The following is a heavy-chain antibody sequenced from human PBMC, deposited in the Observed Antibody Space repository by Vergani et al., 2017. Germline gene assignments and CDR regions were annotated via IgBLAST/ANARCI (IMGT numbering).Heavy chain of an antibody. CDR1: GGNFSTDA. J-gene: IGHJ4*02. CDR3: ARDRHDRHGYPGPFDS. D-gene: IGHD3-22*01. V-gene: IGHV1-69*13. Sequence: QVHLVQSGAEVQKPGSSVKVSCKASGGNFSTDAFSWVRQAPGLGLEWMGRIIPKFGTANYAERFRGRVIITADESTDTAHMELSSLISEDTAVYYCARDRHDRHGYPGPFDSWGQGSQVTVSS. CDR2: IIPKFGTA.